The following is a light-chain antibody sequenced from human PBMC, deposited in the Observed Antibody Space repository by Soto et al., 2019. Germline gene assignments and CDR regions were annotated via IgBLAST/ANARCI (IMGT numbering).Light chain of an antibody. CDR3: QQYDNLPLT. J-gene: IGKJ4*01. Sequence: DIQMTQSPSSLSASVGDRVTITCQASQDISNYLNLYQQKPGKAPKLLIYDASNLETGVPSRFSGSGPGTDFTFTISSLQPEDIATYYCQQYDNLPLTFGGGTKVDIK. CDR2: DAS. V-gene: IGKV1-33*01. CDR1: QDISNY.